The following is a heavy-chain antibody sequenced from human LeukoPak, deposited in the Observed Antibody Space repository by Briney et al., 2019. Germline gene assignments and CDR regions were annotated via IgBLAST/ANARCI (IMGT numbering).Heavy chain of an antibody. J-gene: IGHJ4*02. CDR2: IYYSGGT. CDR1: GDSITSADYY. CDR3: ATVTRWTYYFDY. D-gene: IGHD3/OR15-3a*01. Sequence: SETLSLTCTVSGDSITSADYYWSWIRQPPGKGLEWIGYIYYSGGTYYNPSLKSRLTITISADTSKNQFSPNLSSVTAADTAVYYCATVTRWTYYFDYWGQGTLVTVSS. V-gene: IGHV4-30-4*08.